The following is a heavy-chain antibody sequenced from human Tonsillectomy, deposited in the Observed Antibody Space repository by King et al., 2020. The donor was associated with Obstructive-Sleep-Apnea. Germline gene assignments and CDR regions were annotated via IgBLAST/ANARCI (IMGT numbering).Heavy chain of an antibody. Sequence: QLQESGPGLVKPSETLSLTCTVSGDSINAYYWNWIRQPAGKGLEGIGRIYTSGNTDYNPSLNSRVNMSVDTSKNQFSLRLRSVTAADTAVYYCARDSYPQLLANFYYYGMDVWGQGTTVTVSS. D-gene: IGHD6-19*01. CDR1: GDSINAYY. CDR3: ARDSYPQLLANFYYYGMDV. CDR2: IYTSGNT. V-gene: IGHV4-4*07. J-gene: IGHJ6*02.